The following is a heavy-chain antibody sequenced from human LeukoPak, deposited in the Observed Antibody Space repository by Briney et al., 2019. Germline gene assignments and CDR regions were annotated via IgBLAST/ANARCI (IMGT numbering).Heavy chain of an antibody. CDR3: ARSLEDIVVVPFDY. CDR2: ISYDGSNK. CDR1: GFTFSSYA. Sequence: PGRSLRLSCAASGFTFSSYAMHWVRQAPGKGLEWVAVISYDGSNKCYADSVKGRFTISRDNSKNTLYLQMNSLRAEDTAVYYCARSLEDIVVVPFDYWGQGTLVTVSS. D-gene: IGHD2-2*01. J-gene: IGHJ4*02. V-gene: IGHV3-30-3*01.